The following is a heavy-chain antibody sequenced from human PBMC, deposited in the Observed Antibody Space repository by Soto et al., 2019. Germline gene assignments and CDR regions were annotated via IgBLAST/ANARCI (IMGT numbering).Heavy chain of an antibody. J-gene: IGHJ4*02. CDR2: IIPIFGTA. Sequence: QVQLVQSGAEVKKPGSSVKVSCKASGGTFSSYAISWVRQAPGQGLEWMGGIIPIFGTANYAQKFQGRVTISPDESKSKGYMGVSNLFSGDTAGYYCSRPFYDYVWGSYPSEGYFDYWGQVTLVTVSS. CDR1: GGTFSSYA. D-gene: IGHD3-16*02. V-gene: IGHV1-69*01. CDR3: SRPFYDYVWGSYPSEGYFDY.